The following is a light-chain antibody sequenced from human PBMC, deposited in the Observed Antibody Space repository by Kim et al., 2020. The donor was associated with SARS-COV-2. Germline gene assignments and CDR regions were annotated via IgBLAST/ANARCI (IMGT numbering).Light chain of an antibody. CDR2: GNS. J-gene: IGLJ2*01. Sequence: QAVVTQPPSVSGAPGQRVTISCAGSSSNIGAGYGVHWYQQPPGTAPKLLIHGNSNRPSGVPDRFSGSKSGTSASLAITGLQAEDEADYYCQSYDSSLSGVVFGGGTQLTVL. CDR1: SSNIGAGYG. CDR3: QSYDSSLSGVV. V-gene: IGLV1-40*01.